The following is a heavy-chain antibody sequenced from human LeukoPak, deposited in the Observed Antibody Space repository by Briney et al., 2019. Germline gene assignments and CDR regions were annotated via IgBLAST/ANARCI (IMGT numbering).Heavy chain of an antibody. Sequence: GGSLRLSCTASGFTFSSYGMHWVRQAPGKGLEWVAIISYDGSNKYYADSVKGRFTISRDNSKNTLYLQMNSLRAEDTAVYYCAKDLIIHPYYYGMDVWGQGTTVTVSS. CDR3: AKDLIIHPYYYGMDV. CDR2: ISYDGSNK. CDR1: GFTFSSYG. J-gene: IGHJ6*02. D-gene: IGHD3-3*01. V-gene: IGHV3-30*18.